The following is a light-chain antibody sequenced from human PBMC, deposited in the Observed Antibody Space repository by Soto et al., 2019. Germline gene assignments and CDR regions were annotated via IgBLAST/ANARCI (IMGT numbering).Light chain of an antibody. J-gene: IGLJ2*01. CDR2: SNN. Sequence: QSVLTQPPSASATPGQRVTISCSGSSSNIGSNNVEWYQHLPGTAPKLLIYSNNQRPSGVPDRFSGSKSGTSASLAISGLQSEDEADYYCAAWDDSLNGPVFGGGTKVTVL. CDR1: SSNIGSNN. CDR3: AAWDDSLNGPV. V-gene: IGLV1-44*01.